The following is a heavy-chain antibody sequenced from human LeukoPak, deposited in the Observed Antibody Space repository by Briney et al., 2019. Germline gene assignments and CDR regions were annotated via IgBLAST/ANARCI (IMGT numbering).Heavy chain of an antibody. CDR1: GYTFTGYY. V-gene: IGHV1-2*02. J-gene: IGHJ6*03. CDR2: INPNSGGT. D-gene: IGHD3-10*01. CDR3: ARAQTLPGAYYYYMDV. Sequence: ASVKVSCKASGYTFTGYYMHWVRQAPGQGLEWMGWINPNSGGTNYAQKFQGRVTMTRDTSISTAYMELSRLRSDDTAVYYCARAQTLPGAYYYYMDVWGKGTTVTVSS.